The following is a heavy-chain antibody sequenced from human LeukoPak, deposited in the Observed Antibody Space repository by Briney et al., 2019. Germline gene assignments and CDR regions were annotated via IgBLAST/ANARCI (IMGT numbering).Heavy chain of an antibody. Sequence: PGGSLRLSCAASGFTVSSNYISWVRQAPGQGLEWVSVIYSGGNTYYADSVKGRFTISRDNSKNTLYLQMNSLRAEDTAVYYCARSPRYCSSTSCFDYWGQGTLVTVSS. CDR1: GFTVSSNY. CDR3: ARSPRYCSSTSCFDY. V-gene: IGHV3-53*01. CDR2: IYSGGNT. J-gene: IGHJ4*02. D-gene: IGHD2-2*01.